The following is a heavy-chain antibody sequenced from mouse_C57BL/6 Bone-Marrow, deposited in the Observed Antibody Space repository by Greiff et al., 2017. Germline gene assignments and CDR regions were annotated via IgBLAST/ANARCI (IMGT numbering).Heavy chain of an antibody. CDR2: IDPENGDT. CDR3: TTFGYEDY. J-gene: IGHJ2*02. CDR1: GFNIKDAY. Sequence: EVQLQQSGAELVRPGASVKLSCTASGFNIKDAYMHWVKQRPEQGLEWIGWIDPENGDTEYASKFQGKATITADTSSNTAYLQLSSLTSEDTAVYYCTTFGYEDYWGQGTSRTVSS. V-gene: IGHV14-4*01. D-gene: IGHD2-2*01.